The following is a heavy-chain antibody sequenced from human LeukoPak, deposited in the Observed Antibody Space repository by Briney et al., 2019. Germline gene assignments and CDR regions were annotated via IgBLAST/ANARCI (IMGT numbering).Heavy chain of an antibody. Sequence: GGSLRLSCTAPGFTFGDYAMSWVRQAPGKGLEWVGFIRSKAYGGTTEYAASVKGRFTISRDDSKSIAYLQMNSLKTEDTAVYYCTRADSSYYDSSGYPLGFDYWGQGTLVTVSS. V-gene: IGHV3-49*04. CDR2: IRSKAYGGTT. CDR1: GFTFGDYA. J-gene: IGHJ4*02. CDR3: TRADSSYYDSSGYPLGFDY. D-gene: IGHD3-22*01.